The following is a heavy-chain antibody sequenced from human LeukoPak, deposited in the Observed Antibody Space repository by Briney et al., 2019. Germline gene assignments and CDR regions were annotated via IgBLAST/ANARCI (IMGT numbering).Heavy chain of an antibody. CDR2: INHSGGT. V-gene: IGHV4-34*01. Sequence: SETLSLTCAVYGGSFSGYHWSWIRQPPGKGLEWIGEINHSGGTNYNPSLKSRVTISVDTSKNQFSLKLSSVTAADTAVYYCARGRKDIVVVPAAIFGYWGQGTLVTVSS. CDR3: ARGRKDIVVVPAAIFGY. J-gene: IGHJ4*02. CDR1: GGSFSGYH. D-gene: IGHD2-2*01.